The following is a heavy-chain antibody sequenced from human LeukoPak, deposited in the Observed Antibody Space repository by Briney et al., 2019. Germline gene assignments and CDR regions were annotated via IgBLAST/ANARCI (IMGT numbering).Heavy chain of an antibody. CDR1: GFTFSSYG. CDR3: VTSYDILTGNY. J-gene: IGHJ4*02. CDR2: IRYDGGNK. D-gene: IGHD3-9*01. V-gene: IGHV3-30*02. Sequence: GGSLRLSCAASGFTFSSYGMHWVRQAPGKGLEWVAFIRYDGGNKYYADSVKGRFTISRDNSKNTLYLQMNSLRAEDTAVYYCVTSYDILTGNYWGQGTLVTVSS.